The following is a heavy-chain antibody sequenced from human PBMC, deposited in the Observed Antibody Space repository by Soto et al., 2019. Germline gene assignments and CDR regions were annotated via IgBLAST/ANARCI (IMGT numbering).Heavy chain of an antibody. CDR2: IIPIFGTA. CDR3: ALTTFVRRGSGEVHY. D-gene: IGHD3-10*01. V-gene: IGHV1-69*01. J-gene: IGHJ4*02. CDR1: GGTFSSYA. Sequence: QVHQVQSGAEVKKPGSSVKVSCTASGGTFSSYAISWVRQAPGQGLEWMGGIIPIFGTANYAQKFQGRVTITADEFTSTAYVELSSLRSEDTAVYYCALTTFVRRGSGEVHYWFQEALVTVSS.